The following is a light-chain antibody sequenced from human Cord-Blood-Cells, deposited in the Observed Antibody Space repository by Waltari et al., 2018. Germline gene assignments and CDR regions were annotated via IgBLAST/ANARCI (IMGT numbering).Light chain of an antibody. CDR2: EVS. J-gene: IGLJ1*01. Sequence: QSALTQPPSASGSPGQSVTIPCTGTSSDVGGYNYVSWYQQHPGKAPKRMIYEVSKRPSGVPDRFSGSKSGNTASLTVSGLQAEDEADYYCSSYAGSNNFVFGTGTKVTVL. V-gene: IGLV2-8*01. CDR1: SSDVGGYNY. CDR3: SSYAGSNNFV.